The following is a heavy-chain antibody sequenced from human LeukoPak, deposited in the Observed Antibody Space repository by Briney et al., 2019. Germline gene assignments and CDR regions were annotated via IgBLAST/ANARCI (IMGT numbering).Heavy chain of an antibody. Sequence: ASVTVSCTASGYTFNNHYMYWVRQAPGQGLEWMGVINPSGGSTSYAQKFQGRVTMTRDTSTRTVYMEVNSLRSEDTAVYYCAREMLSPPIAAANFDYWGQGTLVTVSS. CDR2: INPSGGST. CDR3: AREMLSPPIAAANFDY. J-gene: IGHJ4*02. D-gene: IGHD6-13*01. CDR1: GYTFNNHY. V-gene: IGHV1-46*02.